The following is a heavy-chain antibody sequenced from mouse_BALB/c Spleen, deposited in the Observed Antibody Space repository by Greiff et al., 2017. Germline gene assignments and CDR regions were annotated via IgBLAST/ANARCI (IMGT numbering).Heavy chain of an antibody. Sequence: EVQLVESGGGLVQPGGSMKLSCVASGFTFSNYWMNWVRQSPEKGLEWVAEIRLKSNNYATHYAESVKGRFTISRDDSKSSVYLQMNNLRAEDTGIYYCTRKGATANWGGYYFDYWGQGTTLTVSS. CDR2: IRLKSNNYAT. CDR3: TRKGATANWGGYYFDY. D-gene: IGHD1-2*01. V-gene: IGHV6-6*02. J-gene: IGHJ2*01. CDR1: GFTFSNYW.